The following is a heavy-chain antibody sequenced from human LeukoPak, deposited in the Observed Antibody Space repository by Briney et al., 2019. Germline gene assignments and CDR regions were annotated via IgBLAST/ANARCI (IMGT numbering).Heavy chain of an antibody. CDR3: AGRDNGYYYGMDV. Sequence: GSLRLSCAASGFTVSSNYMSWVRHTPGKGLEWVSLIYSGGSTYYADSVKGRFTISRDNSKNTLYLQMNSLRAEDTAVYYCAGRDNGYYYGMDVWGQGTTVTVSS. J-gene: IGHJ6*02. D-gene: IGHD2-8*01. CDR2: IYSGGST. CDR1: GFTVSSNY. V-gene: IGHV3-66*01.